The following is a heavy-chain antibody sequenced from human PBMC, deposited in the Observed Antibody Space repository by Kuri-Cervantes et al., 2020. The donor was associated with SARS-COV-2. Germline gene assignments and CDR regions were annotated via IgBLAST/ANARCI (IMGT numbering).Heavy chain of an antibody. J-gene: IGHJ5*02. D-gene: IGHD3-3*01. CDR2: INDSGAT. V-gene: IGHV4-34*01. CDR1: GGSLSGYQ. CDR3: ARAVTSIFGVPTNWFDP. Sequence: SETLSLTCAVYGGSLSGYQWSWIRQTPGMGLEWIGQINDSGATKYNPSLKSRVTISVDRSKNQFSLKLSSVTAADTAVYYCARAVTSIFGVPTNWFDPWGQGTLVTVSS.